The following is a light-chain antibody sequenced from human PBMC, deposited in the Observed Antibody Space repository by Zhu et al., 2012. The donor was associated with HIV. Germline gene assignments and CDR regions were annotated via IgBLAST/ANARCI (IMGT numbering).Light chain of an antibody. CDR3: QQLYTLPLFT. CDR1: EPIAKD. V-gene: IGKV1-9*01. CDR2: DAS. J-gene: IGKJ3*01. Sequence: DFQLTQSPSFLSASVGDRVTITCRASEPIAKDLAWYQHKPGKAPKLLIYDASTLQSGVPSTFSGSGSGTEFTLTISSLQPEDFAIYYCQQLYTLPLFTFGPGTKWISN.